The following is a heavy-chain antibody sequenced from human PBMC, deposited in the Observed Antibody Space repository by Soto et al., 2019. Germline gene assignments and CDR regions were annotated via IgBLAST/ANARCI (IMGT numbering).Heavy chain of an antibody. V-gene: IGHV4-59*01. CDR3: ARGGMVSGAAGDYYYGMDV. J-gene: IGHJ6*02. CDR2: IYYSGST. CDR1: GGSISSYY. D-gene: IGHD6-13*01. Sequence: PSETLSLTCTVSGGSISSYYWSWIRQPPGKGLERIGYIYYSGSTNYNPSLKSRVTISVDTSKNQFSLKLSSVTAADTAVYYCARGGMVSGAAGDYYYGMDVWGQGTTVTVSS.